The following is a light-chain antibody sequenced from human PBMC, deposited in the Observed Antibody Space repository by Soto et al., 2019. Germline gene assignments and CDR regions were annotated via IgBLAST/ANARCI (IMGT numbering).Light chain of an antibody. J-gene: IGKJ2*01. V-gene: IGKV3-15*01. Sequence: ETVMTQSPATLSVSPGGRATLSCRGSQSVSSHLAWYRQKPGQAPKLLIYGASTRATGIPARFSGSGSGTEFTLTISSLQSEDFAVYYCQQYDNWPYTFGQGTKVEIK. CDR1: QSVSSH. CDR2: GAS. CDR3: QQYDNWPYT.